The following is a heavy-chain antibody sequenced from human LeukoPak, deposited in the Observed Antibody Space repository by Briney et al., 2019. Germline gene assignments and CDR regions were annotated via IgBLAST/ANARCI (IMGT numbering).Heavy chain of an antibody. CDR2: IHHSGRT. CDR3: ATRLWRYSASPWAFDI. CDR1: GYSISSDYY. D-gene: IGHD3-16*01. V-gene: IGHV4-38-2*02. Sequence: PSETLSLTCTVSGYSISSDYYWGWIRQPPGKGLEWIGSIHHSGRTYYNPSLKSRVTISVDTSKNQFSLKLSSVTAADTAVYYCATRLWRYSASPWAFDIWGQGTMVTVSS. J-gene: IGHJ3*02.